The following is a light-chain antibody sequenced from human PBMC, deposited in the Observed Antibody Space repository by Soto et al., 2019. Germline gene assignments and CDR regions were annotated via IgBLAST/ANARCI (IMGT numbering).Light chain of an antibody. Sequence: DIVMTQSPDSLAVSLGERATIDCKSSQSVLYNSNNKNYLAWYRQKPGQPPKLLIYWASTRESGVPDRFSGSGSGTDFTLTISSLQAEDVAVYYCQQYFTTPLTFVGGTKVELK. J-gene: IGKJ4*01. CDR2: WAS. CDR1: QSVLYNSNNKNY. CDR3: QQYFTTPLT. V-gene: IGKV4-1*01.